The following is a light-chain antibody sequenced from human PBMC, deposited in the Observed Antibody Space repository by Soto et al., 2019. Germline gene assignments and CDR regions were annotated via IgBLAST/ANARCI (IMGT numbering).Light chain of an antibody. CDR2: DAS. J-gene: IGKJ4*01. CDR1: QSVSSY. CDR3: QQRSDWSYT. Sequence: EIVLTQSPATLSLSPGERATLSCRASQSVSSYLVWYQQKPGQVPRLLIYDASNRATGIPARFGGSGSGTDFTLNISGLEPEDSAVYYCQQRSDWSYTFGGGTKVEIK. V-gene: IGKV3-11*01.